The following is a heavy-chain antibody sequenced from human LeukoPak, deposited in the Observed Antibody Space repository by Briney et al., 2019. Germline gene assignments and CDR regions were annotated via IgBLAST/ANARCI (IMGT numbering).Heavy chain of an antibody. CDR2: SSRSGSTI. CDR3: ARGSLHSAYGFDY. V-gene: IGHV3-48*03. CDR1: GFTFSSYE. D-gene: IGHD5-12*01. J-gene: IGHJ4*02. Sequence: GGSLRLSCAASGFTFSSYEMNWVRQAPEKGLEWVSHSSRSGSTIYYAGSVKGRFTIARDNAKNSVYLQMNSLRAEDTAVYYCARGSLHSAYGFDYWGQGTLVTVSS.